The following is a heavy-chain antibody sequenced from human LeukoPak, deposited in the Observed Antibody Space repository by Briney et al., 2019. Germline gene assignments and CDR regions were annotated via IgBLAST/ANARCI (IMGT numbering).Heavy chain of an antibody. Sequence: SETLSLTCTVSGGSISSYYWSWIRQPPGKGLEWIGSIYYSGSTNYNPSLKSRVTISVDTSKNQFSLKLSSVTAADTAVYYCARDSPYCSGGSCYWHWGQGTLVTVSS. CDR3: ARDSPYCSGGSCYWH. V-gene: IGHV4-59*01. CDR2: IYYSGST. J-gene: IGHJ4*02. D-gene: IGHD2-15*01. CDR1: GGSISSYY.